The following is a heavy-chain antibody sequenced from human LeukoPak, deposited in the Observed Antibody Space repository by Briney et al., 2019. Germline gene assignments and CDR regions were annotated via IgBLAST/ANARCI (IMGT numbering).Heavy chain of an antibody. D-gene: IGHD3-22*01. V-gene: IGHV3-20*04. CDR2: INWNGGST. CDR3: ARAKDSSGYYDAFDI. Sequence: GGSLRLSCAASGFTFSSYWMHWVRQAPGKGLEWVSGINWNGGSTGYADSVKGRFTISRDNAKNSLYLQMNSLRAEDTALYYCARAKDSSGYYDAFDIWGQGTMVTVSS. CDR1: GFTFSSYW. J-gene: IGHJ3*02.